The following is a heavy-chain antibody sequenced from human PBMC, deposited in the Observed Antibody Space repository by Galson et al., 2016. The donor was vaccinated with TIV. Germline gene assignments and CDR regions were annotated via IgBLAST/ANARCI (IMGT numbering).Heavy chain of an antibody. CDR3: AKDRHGNSGICFSYPMDV. J-gene: IGHJ6*02. Sequence: SLRLSCAASGFTFSSYGMHWVRQAPGKGLEWVAMVWYDGSNKYYADSVKSRFIISRDNSQNLLYLQMNSLRVEDTATYYCAKDRHGNSGICFSYPMDVWGHGTTVTVS. CDR2: VWYDGSNK. D-gene: IGHD4-23*01. V-gene: IGHV3-33*03. CDR1: GFTFSSYG.